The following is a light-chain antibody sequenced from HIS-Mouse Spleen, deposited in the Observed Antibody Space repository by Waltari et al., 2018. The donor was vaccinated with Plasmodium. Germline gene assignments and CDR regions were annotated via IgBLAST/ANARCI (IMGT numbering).Light chain of an antibody. CDR1: QIVLYSSNNKNY. V-gene: IGKV4-1*01. CDR3: QQYYSTPWT. CDR2: WAS. J-gene: IGKJ1*01. Sequence: DIVMTQSPDSLAVSLDERATINCKSSQIVLYSSNNKNYLAWYQQKPGQPPKLLIYWASTRESGVPDRFSGSGSGTDFTLTISSLQAEDVAVYYCQQYYSTPWTFGQGTKVEIK.